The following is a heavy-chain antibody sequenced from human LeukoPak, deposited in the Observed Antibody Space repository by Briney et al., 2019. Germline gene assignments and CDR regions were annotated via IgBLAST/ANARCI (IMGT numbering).Heavy chain of an antibody. V-gene: IGHV4-34*01. CDR2: INHSGST. CDR3: ARGKPYCSSTSCYVHYFDY. D-gene: IGHD2-2*01. J-gene: IGHJ4*02. Sequence: SETLSLTCAVYGGSFSGYYWSWIRQPPGKGLEWIGEINHSGSTNYNPSLKSRVTISVDTSKNQFSLKLSSVTAADTAVCYCARGKPYCSSTSCYVHYFDYWGQGTLVTVSS. CDR1: GGSFSGYY.